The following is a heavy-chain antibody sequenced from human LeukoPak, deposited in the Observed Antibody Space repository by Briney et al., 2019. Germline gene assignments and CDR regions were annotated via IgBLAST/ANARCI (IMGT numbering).Heavy chain of an antibody. Sequence: GQSLKISCKGSGYSFTSYWIAWVRQMPGKGLEWMGIIYPGDSETEDSPSFQGQVTISADRSISTAYLQWSSLKASDTAMYYCTRRGIAVADHFDYWGQGTLVTVSS. CDR3: TRRGIAVADHFDY. V-gene: IGHV5-51*01. CDR1: GYSFTSYW. J-gene: IGHJ4*02. CDR2: IYPGDSET. D-gene: IGHD6-19*01.